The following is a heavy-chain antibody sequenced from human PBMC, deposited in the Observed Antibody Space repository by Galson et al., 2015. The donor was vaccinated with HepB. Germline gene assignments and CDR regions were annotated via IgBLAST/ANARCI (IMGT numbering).Heavy chain of an antibody. CDR1: GFTFSSYS. Sequence: SLRLSCAASGFTFSSYSMNWVRQAPGKGLEWVSYISSSSSTIYYADSVKGRFTISRDNAKNSLYLQMNSPRDEDTAVYYCARDIAAGFDYWGQGTLVTVSS. CDR3: ARDIAAGFDY. CDR2: ISSSSSTI. J-gene: IGHJ4*02. V-gene: IGHV3-48*02. D-gene: IGHD6-6*01.